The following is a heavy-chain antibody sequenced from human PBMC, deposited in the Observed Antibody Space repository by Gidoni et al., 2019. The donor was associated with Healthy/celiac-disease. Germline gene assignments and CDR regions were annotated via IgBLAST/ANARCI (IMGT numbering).Heavy chain of an antibody. V-gene: IGHV4-34*01. D-gene: IGHD3-10*01. CDR1: GGSFSGYY. CDR3: ARIRRGVRRPFDY. CDR2: INHSGST. Sequence: QVQLQQWGAGLLKPSETLSLPCAVYGGSFSGYYWSWIRQPPGKGLEWIGEINHSGSTNYNPSLKSRVTISVDTSKNQFSLKLSSVTAADTAVYYCARIRRGVRRPFDYWGQGTRVTVSS. J-gene: IGHJ4*02.